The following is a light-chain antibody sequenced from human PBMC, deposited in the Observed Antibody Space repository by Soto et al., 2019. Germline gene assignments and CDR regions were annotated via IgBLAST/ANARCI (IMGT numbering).Light chain of an antibody. J-gene: IGKJ4*01. Sequence: DIQLTQSPSFLSASVGDRVTITCRASQDISDYLAWYQQKPGKAPKLLIYTASLLQSGVPSRFSGSASGTQFTLTISSQQPEDVATNYWQQFKIYPLTFGGGTTVELK. CDR2: TAS. CDR1: QDISDY. V-gene: IGKV1-9*01. CDR3: QQFKIYPLT.